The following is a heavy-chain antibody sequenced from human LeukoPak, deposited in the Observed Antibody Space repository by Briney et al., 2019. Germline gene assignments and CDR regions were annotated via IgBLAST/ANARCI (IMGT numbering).Heavy chain of an antibody. D-gene: IGHD2-15*01. CDR1: GFTVSSNY. CDR3: VIDLGDYNDF. V-gene: IGHV3-74*01. CDR2: INTQGTYT. Sequence: GGSLRLSCAASGFTVSSNYMSWVRQDPGRGLLWVSRINTQGTYTNYADSVKGRFTISRDNAKNTLYLQMSSLRADDTAVYYCVIDLGDYNDFWGQGTLVSVSS. J-gene: IGHJ4*02.